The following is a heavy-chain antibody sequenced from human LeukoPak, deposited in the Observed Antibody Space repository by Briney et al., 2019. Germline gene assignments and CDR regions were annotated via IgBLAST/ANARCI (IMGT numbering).Heavy chain of an antibody. J-gene: IGHJ3*02. Sequence: PSETLSLTCAVYGGSFSGYYWSWIRQPPGKGLEWIGEINHSGSTNYNPSLKSRVTISVDTSKNQFSLKLSSVTAADTAVYYCARAPIVVVTAGAFDIWGQGTMVTVSS. V-gene: IGHV4-34*01. CDR3: ARAPIVVVTAGAFDI. CDR1: GGSFSGYY. D-gene: IGHD2-21*02. CDR2: INHSGST.